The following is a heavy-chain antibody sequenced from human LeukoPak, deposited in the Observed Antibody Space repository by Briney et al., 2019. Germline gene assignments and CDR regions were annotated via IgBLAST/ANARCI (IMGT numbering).Heavy chain of an antibody. D-gene: IGHD3-10*02. J-gene: IGHJ6*04. Sequence: GGSLRLSCAASGFTFSSYGMSWVRQAPGKGLEWVSAISGSGGSTCYADSVKGRFTTSRDNSKNTLYLQMNSLRAEDTAVYYCAELGITMIGGVWGKGTTVTISS. CDR2: ISGSGGST. CDR3: AELGITMIGGV. V-gene: IGHV3-23*01. CDR1: GFTFSSYG.